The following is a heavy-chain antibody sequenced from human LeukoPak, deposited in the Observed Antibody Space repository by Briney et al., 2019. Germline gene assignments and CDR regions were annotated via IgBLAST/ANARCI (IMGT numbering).Heavy chain of an antibody. CDR1: GGSISSSSYY. V-gene: IGHV4-39*02. J-gene: IGHJ3*02. Sequence: PSETLSLTCTVSGGSISSSSYYWGWIRQPPGKGLEWIGSIYYSGSTYYNPSLKSRVTISVDTSKNQFSLKLSSVTAADTAVYYCARDWRGELDAFDIWGQGTMVTVSS. D-gene: IGHD1-26*01. CDR2: IYYSGST. CDR3: ARDWRGELDAFDI.